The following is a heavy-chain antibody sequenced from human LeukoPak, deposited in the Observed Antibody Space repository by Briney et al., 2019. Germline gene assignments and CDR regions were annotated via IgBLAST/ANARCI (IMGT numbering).Heavy chain of an antibody. CDR1: VYTFPGYY. J-gene: IGHJ4*02. CDR3: AREHSSSSGKVFDY. CDR2: INPNSGGT. D-gene: IGHD6-6*01. Sequence: EASVKVSCKASVYTFPGYYMHWVRQAPGQGLEWMGWINPNSGGTNYAQKFQGRVTMTRDTSISTAYMELSRLRSDDTAVYYCAREHSSSSGKVFDYWGQGTLVTVSS. V-gene: IGHV1-2*02.